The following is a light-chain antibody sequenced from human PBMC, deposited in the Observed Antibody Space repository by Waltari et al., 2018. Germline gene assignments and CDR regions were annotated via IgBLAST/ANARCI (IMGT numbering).Light chain of an antibody. Sequence: QLVVTQSPSASASLGASVKLTCTLSSGHSSNVIAWLKQQPQKGPRYLMKVNSDGSHSRGDEIPDRFSGSSSGAERYLTISSLQSEDEADYFCQTGGHGTWVIGGGTKLTVL. CDR2: VNSDGSH. J-gene: IGLJ3*02. CDR3: QTGGHGTWV. V-gene: IGLV4-69*01. CDR1: SGHSSNV.